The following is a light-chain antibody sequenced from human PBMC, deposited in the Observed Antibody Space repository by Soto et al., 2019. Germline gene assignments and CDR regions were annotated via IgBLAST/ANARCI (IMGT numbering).Light chain of an antibody. Sequence: QSALTQPASVSGSPGQSITISCTGTSSDVGGYNYVSWYRQHPGKAPKLMIYDVSNRPSGVSNRFSGSKSGNTASLTISGLQAEDEADYYCSSYTSSSTFYVFGPGTKLTVL. J-gene: IGLJ1*01. CDR2: DVS. CDR3: SSYTSSSTFYV. V-gene: IGLV2-14*01. CDR1: SSDVGGYNY.